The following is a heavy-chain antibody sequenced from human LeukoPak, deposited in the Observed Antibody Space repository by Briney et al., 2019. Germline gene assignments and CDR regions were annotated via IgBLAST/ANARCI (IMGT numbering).Heavy chain of an antibody. J-gene: IGHJ4*02. V-gene: IGHV3-30*18. CDR3: AKDVGPIDY. CDR2: ISYDGSNE. D-gene: IGHD1-26*01. CDR1: GFTFSSYG. Sequence: GGSLRLSCAASGFTFSSYGMDWVRQAPGKGLEWVAVISYDGSNEYYADSVKGRFTISRDNSKNTLYLQMNSLRVEDTAVYYCAKDVGPIDYWGQGTLVTVSS.